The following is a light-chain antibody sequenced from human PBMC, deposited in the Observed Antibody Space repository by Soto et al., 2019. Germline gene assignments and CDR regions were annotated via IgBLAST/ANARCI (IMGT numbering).Light chain of an antibody. V-gene: IGKV1-5*01. CDR1: QSLTRW. CDR2: DVS. Sequence: DIQMTQSPSILSASVGDRVTITCRASQSLTRWLAWYQQKPGQAPQLLIYDVSSLQGGVPSRCSGRGFGTDFTLTISRLQPDDVASYYCQQDATYYAFGQGTKVEIK. J-gene: IGKJ1*01. CDR3: QQDATYYA.